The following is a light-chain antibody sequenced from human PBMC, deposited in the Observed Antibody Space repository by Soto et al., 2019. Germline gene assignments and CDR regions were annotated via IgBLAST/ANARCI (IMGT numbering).Light chain of an antibody. CDR3: QQYGSSPLT. CDR1: QSVSSNH. J-gene: IGKJ4*01. Sequence: DIVLTQSPGTLSLSPGARAPLSCRASQSVSSNHLAWYQQKPGQAPRLLIYGASSRATGIPDRFSGSGSGTDFTLTISRLEPEDFAVYYCQQYGSSPLTFGGGTKVDIK. V-gene: IGKV3-20*01. CDR2: GAS.